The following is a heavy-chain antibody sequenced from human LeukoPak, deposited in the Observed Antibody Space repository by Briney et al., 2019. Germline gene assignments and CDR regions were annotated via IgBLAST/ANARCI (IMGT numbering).Heavy chain of an antibody. J-gene: IGHJ4*02. CDR3: ARARPGNDGGNFDY. V-gene: IGHV4-59*01. CDR2: VFYTGST. Sequence: SETLSLTCIVSGVSITNYYWTWIRQPPGEGLEWIGYVFYTGSTNYNPSLKSRVTISVDTSKNQFSLKLSSVTAADTAVYYCARARPGNDGGNFDYWGQGTLVTVSS. CDR1: GVSITNYY. D-gene: IGHD1-1*01.